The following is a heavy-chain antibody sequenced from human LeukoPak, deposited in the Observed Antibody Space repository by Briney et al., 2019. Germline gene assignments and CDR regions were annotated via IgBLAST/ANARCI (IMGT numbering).Heavy chain of an antibody. J-gene: IGHJ4*02. V-gene: IGHV3-30*02. Sequence: AGGSLRLSCAASGFTFSSYGMHWVRQAPGKGLEWVAFIRYDGSNEYYADSVKGRFTISRDNSKNTLYLQMNSLRAEDTAVYYCAKDYFTEVRGVTFPFDYWGQGTLVTVSS. D-gene: IGHD3-10*01. CDR3: AKDYFTEVRGVTFPFDY. CDR2: IRYDGSNE. CDR1: GFTFSSYG.